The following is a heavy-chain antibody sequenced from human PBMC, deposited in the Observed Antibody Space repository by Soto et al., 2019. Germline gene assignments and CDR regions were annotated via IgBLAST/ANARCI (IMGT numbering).Heavy chain of an antibody. CDR1: GLTFSSYA. V-gene: IGHV3-23*01. Sequence: GGSLRLSCAASGLTFSSYAMSWVRQAPGKGLEWVSSISGSGGSTYYADSVKGRFTISRDNSKNTLYLQMKSLRAEDTAGYYCAKMAYSSPKRPNWFDPWGQGILVTVSS. CDR3: AKMAYSSPKRPNWFDP. D-gene: IGHD6-13*01. CDR2: ISGSGGST. J-gene: IGHJ5*02.